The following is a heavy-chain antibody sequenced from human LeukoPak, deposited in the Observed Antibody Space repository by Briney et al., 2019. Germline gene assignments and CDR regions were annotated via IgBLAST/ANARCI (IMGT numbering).Heavy chain of an antibody. CDR2: VSNSGDYI. J-gene: IGHJ4*02. CDR3: ARALIGYYFDY. CDR1: RFTFSSYG. V-gene: IGHV3-21*06. Sequence: GGSLRLSCAASRFTFSSYGMHWVRQAPGKGLEWVSSVSNSGDYIHYADSVKGRFTISRDNSKNSLYLQVNSLRAEDTAVYYCARALIGYYFDYWGQGTLVTVSS. D-gene: IGHD2-8*01.